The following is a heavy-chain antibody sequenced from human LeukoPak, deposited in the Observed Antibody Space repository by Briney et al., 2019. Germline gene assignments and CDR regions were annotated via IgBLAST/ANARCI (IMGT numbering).Heavy chain of an antibody. V-gene: IGHV4-39*01. CDR2: IYYSGST. CDR3: ASHATYTWNDVLYLDY. CDR1: GCTISSSSYD. Sequence: SETLSLTGTVSGCTISSSSYDWGWVRQPPGKGLEWIGSIYYSGSTYYNPSLKSRVTVSVDTSKNQFSLKLSSVTAADTAVYYCASHATYTWNDVLYLDYWGQGTLVTVSS. D-gene: IGHD1-20*01. J-gene: IGHJ4*02.